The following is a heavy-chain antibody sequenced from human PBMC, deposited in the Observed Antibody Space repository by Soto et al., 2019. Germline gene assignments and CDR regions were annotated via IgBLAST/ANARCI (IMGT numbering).Heavy chain of an antibody. V-gene: IGHV4-34*01. CDR3: ARNDYSDYYYYGMDV. CDR1: GGSLSDYY. J-gene: IGHJ6*02. Sequence: QVQLQQWGAGLLKPSETLSLTCAVYGGSLSDYYWTWIRQPPGKRPECIAEINHSGSINYKPSLKSRVTITIDTSKNQFSLKLSSVTAADTAVYYCARNDYSDYYYYGMDVWGQGTTVTVSS. D-gene: IGHD1-1*01. CDR2: INHSGSI.